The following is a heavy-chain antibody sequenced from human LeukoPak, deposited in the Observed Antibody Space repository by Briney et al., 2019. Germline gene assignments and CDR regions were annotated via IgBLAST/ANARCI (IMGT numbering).Heavy chain of an antibody. Sequence: PGGSLRLSCVASGFTFSSFRMHWVRQAPGKGLVWVSRIKTDGTTTRYADSVNGRFTISRDNAKNTLYLQINSLRDDDTALYYCVRGTNFDYWGQGALVTVSS. CDR3: VRGTNFDY. J-gene: IGHJ4*02. CDR1: GFTFSSFR. V-gene: IGHV3-74*01. CDR2: IKTDGTTT.